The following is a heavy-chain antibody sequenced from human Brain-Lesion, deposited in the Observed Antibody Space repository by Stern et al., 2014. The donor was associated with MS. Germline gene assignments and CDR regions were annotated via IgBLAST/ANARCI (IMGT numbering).Heavy chain of an antibody. J-gene: IGHJ6*02. D-gene: IGHD3-10*01. CDR1: GYTFTGYY. V-gene: IGHV1-2*06. Sequence: VQLVESGAEVKKPGASVKVSCKAAGYTFTGYYMYWVRQAPGQGPEWMGRINPNSGGTHYAQKFQGRVTMTRDTSITTAYMELSRLRSDDTAVYYCARGYYGSGRPQKGMDVWGQGTTVTVSS. CDR2: INPNSGGT. CDR3: ARGYYGSGRPQKGMDV.